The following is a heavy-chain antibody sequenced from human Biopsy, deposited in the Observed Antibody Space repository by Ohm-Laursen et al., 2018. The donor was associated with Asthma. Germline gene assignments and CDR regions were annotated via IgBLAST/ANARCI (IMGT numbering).Heavy chain of an antibody. Sequence: ASVKVSCKASGGTFSSYAISWVQQAPGQGLEWMGGIIPIFGIANYAQKFQGRVTITADKSTSTAYMELSSLRSEDTAVYYCAREMRAGRGNAFDIWGQGTMVTVSS. V-gene: IGHV1-69*10. CDR3: AREMRAGRGNAFDI. CDR2: IIPIFGIA. J-gene: IGHJ3*02. D-gene: IGHD6-19*01. CDR1: GGTFSSYA.